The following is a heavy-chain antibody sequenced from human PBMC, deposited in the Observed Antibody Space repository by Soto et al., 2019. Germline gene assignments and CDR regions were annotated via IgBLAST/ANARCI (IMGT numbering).Heavy chain of an antibody. D-gene: IGHD3-3*01. CDR1: GGTFSSYA. Sequence: SVKVSCKASGGTFSSYAISWVRLAPGQGLEWMGGIIPIFGTANYAQKFQGRVTITADESTSTAYMELSSLRSEDTAVYYCARAFRDFWSGYNYYYGMDVWGQGTTVTVSS. V-gene: IGHV1-69*13. J-gene: IGHJ6*02. CDR3: ARAFRDFWSGYNYYYGMDV. CDR2: IIPIFGTA.